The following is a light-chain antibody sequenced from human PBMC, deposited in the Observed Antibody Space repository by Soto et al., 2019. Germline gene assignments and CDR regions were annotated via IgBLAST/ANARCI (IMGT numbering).Light chain of an antibody. V-gene: IGKV3-20*01. Sequence: EIVLTQSPGTLSLSPGERVTLSCRASQSVSSSYLAWYQQKPGQAPRLLIYGASSRATGIPDRFSGSGSGTGFTLTIIRLEPEDFAVYYCQQYGSSPWTFGQGTKVDIK. J-gene: IGKJ1*01. CDR2: GAS. CDR3: QQYGSSPWT. CDR1: QSVSSSY.